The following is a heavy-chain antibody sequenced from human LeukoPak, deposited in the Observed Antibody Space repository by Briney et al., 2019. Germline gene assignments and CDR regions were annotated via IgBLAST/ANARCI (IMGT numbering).Heavy chain of an antibody. V-gene: IGHV3-9*01. J-gene: IGHJ3*02. CDR2: ISWISGII. Sequence: GGSLRLSCAASGFTFDDHGMHWVRQAPGKGLEWVSGISWISGIIGYADSVKGRFTISRDNAKNSLYLPMDSLRAEDTALYYCAKDTGRPTDAITMEDNAFDIWGQGPMVTVSS. CDR3: AKDTGRPTDAITMEDNAFDI. CDR1: GFTFDDHG. D-gene: IGHD3-3*01.